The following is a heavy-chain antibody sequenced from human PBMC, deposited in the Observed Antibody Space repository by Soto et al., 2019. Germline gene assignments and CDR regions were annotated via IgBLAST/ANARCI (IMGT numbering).Heavy chain of an antibody. V-gene: IGHV1-3*01. CDR2: INAGNGNT. D-gene: IGHD6-19*01. CDR1: GYTFTAYT. Sequence: QVQLVQSGAEVKQPGASVKVSCKASGYTFTAYTVHWVRQAPGQRPEWMGWINAGNGNTKYSQSFQGRVTITRDTSASTAYMELSSLRSEDTAVYSCARGGSSVWPDYWGQGTLVTVSS. CDR3: ARGGSSVWPDY. J-gene: IGHJ4*02.